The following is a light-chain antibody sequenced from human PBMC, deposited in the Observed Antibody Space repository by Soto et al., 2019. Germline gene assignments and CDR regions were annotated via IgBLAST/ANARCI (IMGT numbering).Light chain of an antibody. CDR3: LQDYSWPWT. Sequence: AIPMTQSPSSLSASVGDRLTITCRASQDVRTYVGWYQQKPGKAPKFLIYGAFSLETGIPSRFSGSGYGTEFTLTINSLLPEDFATYFCLQDYSWPWTFGQGTKVEV. CDR1: QDVRTY. V-gene: IGKV1-6*01. J-gene: IGKJ1*01. CDR2: GAF.